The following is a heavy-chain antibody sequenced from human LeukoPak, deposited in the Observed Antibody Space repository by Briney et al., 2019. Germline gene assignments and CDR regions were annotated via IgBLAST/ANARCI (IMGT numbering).Heavy chain of an antibody. J-gene: IGHJ4*02. CDR2: IWYDGSNK. V-gene: IGHV3-33*01. Sequence: SGRSLRLSCAASGFTFSDYVMHWVRQAPGKGLEWVAVIWYDGSNKYYADSVKGRFTISRDNSKNTLYLQMDSLRAEDTAVYYCARDMCAGECYPDFWGRGKLVSVSS. D-gene: IGHD2-21*01. CDR1: GFTFSDYV. CDR3: ARDMCAGECYPDF.